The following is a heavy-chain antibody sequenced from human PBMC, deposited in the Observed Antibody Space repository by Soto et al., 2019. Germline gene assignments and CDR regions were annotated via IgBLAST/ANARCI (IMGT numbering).Heavy chain of an antibody. D-gene: IGHD2-2*01. Sequence: QVQLQESGPGLVKPSETLSLTCTVSGGSISSYYWSWIRQPPGKGLEWIGYIYYSGSTNYNPSLKSRVTISVDTSKNQFSLKLSSVTAADTAVYYCARDQDHHCSSTSCYRDYYYYMDVWGKGTTVTVSS. V-gene: IGHV4-59*01. CDR1: GGSISSYY. CDR3: ARDQDHHCSSTSCYRDYYYYMDV. J-gene: IGHJ6*03. CDR2: IYYSGST.